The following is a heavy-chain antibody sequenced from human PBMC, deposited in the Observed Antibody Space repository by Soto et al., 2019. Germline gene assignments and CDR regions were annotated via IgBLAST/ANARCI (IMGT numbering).Heavy chain of an antibody. CDR1: GFTFRSFG. J-gene: IGHJ6*02. Sequence: QVQLVESGGGVVQPGRSLRLSCAASGFTFRSFGMHWVRQAPGKGLEWVAVISDDGRNIHYGDSVKGRLTISRDNSKNTLYLQMNSLRAEDTAVYYCAKDVGSFSNYYGMDVWGQGTTVTVSS. CDR2: ISDDGRNI. V-gene: IGHV3-30*18. CDR3: AKDVGSFSNYYGMDV. D-gene: IGHD3-10*01.